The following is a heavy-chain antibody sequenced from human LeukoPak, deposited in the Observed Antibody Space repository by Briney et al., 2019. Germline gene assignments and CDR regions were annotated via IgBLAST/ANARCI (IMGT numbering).Heavy chain of an antibody. CDR2: IGTGGDT. CDR1: GFTFSNYD. D-gene: IGHD2-2*01. CDR3: ARADEHCSSTSCFGGFDP. V-gene: IGHV3-13*01. J-gene: IGHJ5*02. Sequence: PGGSLRLSCAASGFTFSNYDMEWVRQPTGKPLEWVSHIGTGGDTYYPTPVKGRFTVSRENAKNSLYLQMNSLRAGDTAVYYCARADEHCSSTSCFGGFDPWGQGTLVTVSS.